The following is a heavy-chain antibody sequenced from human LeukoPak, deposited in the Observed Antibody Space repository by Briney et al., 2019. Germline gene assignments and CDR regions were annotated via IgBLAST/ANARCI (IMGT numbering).Heavy chain of an antibody. D-gene: IGHD6-25*01. Sequence: GGSLRLPCAVSGFTVSSNYMSWVRQAPGKGLEWVSVIYSGGSTFYADSVKGRFTISRDNSKYTLSLPMNSLRCEDTAVYYCARDQAAILPYYGMDVWGQGTTVTVSS. CDR1: GFTVSSNY. CDR2: IYSGGST. CDR3: ARDQAAILPYYGMDV. J-gene: IGHJ6*02. V-gene: IGHV3-66*01.